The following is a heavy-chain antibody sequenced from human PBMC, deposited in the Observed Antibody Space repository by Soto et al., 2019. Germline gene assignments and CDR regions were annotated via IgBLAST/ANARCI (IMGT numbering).Heavy chain of an antibody. Sequence: ASVKVSCKASGGTFSSYAISWVRQAPGQGLEWMGGIIPIFGTANYAQKFQGRVTITADKSTSTAYMELSSLRSEDTAVYYCARDVAGSNSSSWYRNWFAPWGQGTLVTVSP. CDR2: IIPIFGTA. J-gene: IGHJ5*02. D-gene: IGHD6-13*01. CDR1: GGTFSSYA. CDR3: ARDVAGSNSSSWYRNWFAP. V-gene: IGHV1-69*06.